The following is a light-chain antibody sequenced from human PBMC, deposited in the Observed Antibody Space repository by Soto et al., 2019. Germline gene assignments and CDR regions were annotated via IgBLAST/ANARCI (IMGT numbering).Light chain of an antibody. J-gene: IGKJ1*01. CDR2: GTS. Sequence: ELVLTQSPGTLSLSPGERATLSCRASQSVSSSYLAWYQQKPGQAPRLLFYGTSSRATGIPDRFSGSGSGTDFTLTISRLEPEDFAVYYCQQYCSSPRTFGQGTKVDIK. CDR1: QSVSSSY. V-gene: IGKV3-20*01. CDR3: QQYCSSPRT.